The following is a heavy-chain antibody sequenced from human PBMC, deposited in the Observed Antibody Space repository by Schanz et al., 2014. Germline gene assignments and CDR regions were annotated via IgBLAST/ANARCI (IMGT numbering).Heavy chain of an antibody. Sequence: EVQLVESGGGLVKPGGSLRLSCAASGFTFSTYYMNWVRQAPGKGLECVSSISSSSSYISYADSVKGRFTISRDNAKNSLYLQMNSLRAEDTAVYYCARPSDSSSYMDVWGKGTTVTVSS. J-gene: IGHJ6*03. D-gene: IGHD2-21*02. CDR2: ISSSSSYI. CDR3: ARPSDSSSYMDV. CDR1: GFTFSTYY. V-gene: IGHV3-21*02.